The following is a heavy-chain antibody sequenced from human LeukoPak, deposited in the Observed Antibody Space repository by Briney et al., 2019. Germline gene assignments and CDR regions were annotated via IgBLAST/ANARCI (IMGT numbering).Heavy chain of an antibody. CDR1: GGSISSYY. J-gene: IGHJ5*02. CDR3: ARLYEYQLLWASGSWFDP. CDR2: IYYSGST. Sequence: SETLSLTCTVSGGSISSYYWSWIRQPPGKGLEWIGHIYYSGSTNYNPSLKSRVTISVDTSKNQFSLKLSSVTAADTAVYYCARLYEYQLLWASGSWFDPWGQGTLVTVSS. V-gene: IGHV4-59*08. D-gene: IGHD2-2*01.